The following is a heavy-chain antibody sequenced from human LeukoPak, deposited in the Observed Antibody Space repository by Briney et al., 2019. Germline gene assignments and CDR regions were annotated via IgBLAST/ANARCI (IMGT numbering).Heavy chain of an antibody. CDR2: ISYSGST. CDR3: ARDKVAVDGPRFDP. Sequence: PSETLSLTCLVSGGSISSHYWTWIRQPPGKGLEWIGYISYSGSTNYNPSLKSRVTISVDTSKNHFSLKLPSVTAADTAVYYCARDKVAVDGPRFDPWGQGTLVTVSS. V-gene: IGHV4-59*11. CDR1: GGSISSHY. D-gene: IGHD6-19*01. J-gene: IGHJ5*02.